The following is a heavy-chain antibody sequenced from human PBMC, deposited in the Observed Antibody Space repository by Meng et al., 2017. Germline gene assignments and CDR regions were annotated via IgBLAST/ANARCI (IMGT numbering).Heavy chain of an antibody. J-gene: IGHJ5*02. CDR1: GGTLSSYT. Sequence: QLVQSGAEVKQPGSSVKVSCKASGGTLSSYTGSWVRQAPGQGLEWMGRIIPILGIANYAQKFQGRVTITADKSTSTAYMELSSLRSEDTAVYYCARDPHYYDSRGEFDPWGQGTLVTVSS. D-gene: IGHD3-22*01. CDR2: IIPILGIA. CDR3: ARDPHYYDSRGEFDP. V-gene: IGHV1-69*08.